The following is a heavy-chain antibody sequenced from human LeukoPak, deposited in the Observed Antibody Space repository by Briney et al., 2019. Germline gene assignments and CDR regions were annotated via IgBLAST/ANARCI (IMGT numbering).Heavy chain of an antibody. V-gene: IGHV7-4-1*02. CDR3: ARWYWSGYGYYYYYMDV. D-gene: IGHD3-3*01. CDR1: GYTFTSYA. Sequence: ASVKVSCKASGYTFTSYAMNWVRQAPGQGLEWMGWINTNTGNPTYAQGFTGRFVFSLDTSVSTAYLQISSLKAEDTAVYYCARWYWSGYGYYYYYMDVWGKGTTVTVSS. CDR2: INTNTGNP. J-gene: IGHJ6*03.